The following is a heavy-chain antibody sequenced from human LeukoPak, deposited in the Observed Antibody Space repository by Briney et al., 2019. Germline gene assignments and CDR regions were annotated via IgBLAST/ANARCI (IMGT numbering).Heavy chain of an antibody. CDR3: ARSRVWGDSRWAFDY. Sequence: GVSLKISCQGSGYSFSSFWVGWVRQTPGKGLEWMGVVYPDDSAARYSPSFQGQITFSADKSLDTAYLQWSSLRASDTGIYFCARSRVWGDSRWAFDYWGQGTPVTVSS. J-gene: IGHJ4*02. CDR2: VYPDDSAA. V-gene: IGHV5-51*01. CDR1: GYSFSSFW. D-gene: IGHD3-16*01.